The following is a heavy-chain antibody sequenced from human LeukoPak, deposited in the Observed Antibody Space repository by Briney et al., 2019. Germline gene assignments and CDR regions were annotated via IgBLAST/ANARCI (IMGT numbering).Heavy chain of an antibody. CDR1: GCSISSGGYD. Sequence: SQTLSLTCTVYGCSISSGGYDWSCIRQHQGKVLELTGYIYYSGSTYYHPSIKSRVSISIDTSKNQCSLKLSSVTATDTAVYYCARVSSRDYVWGSYRALYYFDYWGQGTLVTVSS. J-gene: IGHJ4*02. V-gene: IGHV4-31*03. CDR3: ARVSSRDYVWGSYRALYYFDY. D-gene: IGHD3-16*02. CDR2: IYYSGST.